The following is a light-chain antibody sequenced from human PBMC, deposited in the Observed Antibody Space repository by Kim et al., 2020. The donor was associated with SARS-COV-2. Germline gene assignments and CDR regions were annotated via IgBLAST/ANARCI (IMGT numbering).Light chain of an antibody. Sequence: APGQTAKIPCGGSNIGSISVHWYQRRPGQAPVLIIHHDTDRPSGISERFAGSTSGSGATLIINRVEAGDEADYFCQVWDSNSDHVVFGGGTKVTVL. CDR1: NIGSIS. CDR2: HDT. CDR3: QVWDSNSDHVV. J-gene: IGLJ3*02. V-gene: IGLV3-21*02.